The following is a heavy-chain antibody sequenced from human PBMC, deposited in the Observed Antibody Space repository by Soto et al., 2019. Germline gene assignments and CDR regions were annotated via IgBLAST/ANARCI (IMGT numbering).Heavy chain of an antibody. J-gene: IGHJ4*02. CDR1: GYTFTSYG. V-gene: IGHV1-18*01. CDR3: AKRPLSIITFDY. CDR2: ISAYNGNT. D-gene: IGHD3-22*01. Sequence: ASVKVSCKASGYTFTSYGISWVRQAPGQGLEWVGWISAYNGNTNYAQKLQGRVTVSRDNSKNMLYMQMNSLRAEDTAVYYCAKRPLSIITFDYWGLGTLVTVSS.